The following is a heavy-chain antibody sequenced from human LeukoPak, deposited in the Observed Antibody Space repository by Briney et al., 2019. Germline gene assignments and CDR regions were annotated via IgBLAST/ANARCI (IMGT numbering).Heavy chain of an antibody. CDR2: IKEDGSEK. CDR3: ARDGNILTGYYADY. D-gene: IGHD3-9*01. V-gene: IGHV3-7*01. Sequence: GGSLRLSCAASEFTFSSYWMSWVRQAPGKGLEWVANIKEDGSEKYYVDSVKGRFTISRDNAKNSLYLQMNSLRAEDTAVYYCARDGNILTGYYADYWGQGNLVTVSS. J-gene: IGHJ4*02. CDR1: EFTFSSYW.